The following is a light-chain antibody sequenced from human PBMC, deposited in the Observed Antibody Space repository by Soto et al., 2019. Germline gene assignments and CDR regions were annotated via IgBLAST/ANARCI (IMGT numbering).Light chain of an antibody. CDR1: SSDVGGYNY. CDR3: SSYTRSSTL. Sequence: QSVLTQPASVSGSPGQSITISCTGTSSDVGGYNYVSWYQQHPGKAPKLIIYDVSYRPSGVSDRFSGSKSGDTASLTISGLQPEDECEYYCSSYTRSSTLFGGGTKLTVL. V-gene: IGLV2-14*03. CDR2: DVS. J-gene: IGLJ2*01.